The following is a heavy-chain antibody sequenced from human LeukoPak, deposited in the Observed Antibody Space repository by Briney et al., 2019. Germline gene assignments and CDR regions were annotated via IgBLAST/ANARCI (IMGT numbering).Heavy chain of an antibody. CDR3: AREGGGIVVVVAAKGTFDY. Sequence: SVKVSCKASGGTFSSYAISWVRQAPGQGLEWMGGIIPIFGTASYAQKFQGRVTMTRDMSTSTVYMELSSLRSEDTAVYYCAREGGGIVVVVAAKGTFDYWGQGTLVTVSS. J-gene: IGHJ4*02. D-gene: IGHD2-15*01. V-gene: IGHV1-69*05. CDR2: IIPIFGTA. CDR1: GGTFSSYA.